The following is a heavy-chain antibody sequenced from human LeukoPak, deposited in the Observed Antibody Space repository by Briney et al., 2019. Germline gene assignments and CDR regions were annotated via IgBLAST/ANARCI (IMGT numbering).Heavy chain of an antibody. CDR3: ARSEPGIAVADPSDY. CDR1: GFTFSSYA. J-gene: IGHJ4*02. CDR2: ISYDGSNK. V-gene: IGHV3-30*04. D-gene: IGHD6-19*01. Sequence: GRSLRLSCAASGFTFSSYAMHWVRQAPGKGLEWVAVISYDGSNKYYADSVKGRFTISRDNSKNTLYLQMNSLRAEDTAVYYCARSEPGIAVADPSDYWGQGTLVTVSS.